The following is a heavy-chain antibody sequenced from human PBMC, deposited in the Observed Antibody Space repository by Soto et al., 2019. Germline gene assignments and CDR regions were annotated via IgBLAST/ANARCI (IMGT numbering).Heavy chain of an antibody. CDR1: GGSISSYY. J-gene: IGHJ6*03. CDR3: ARNYGDYLYCYSYYYMDG. V-gene: IGHV4-59*08. D-gene: IGHD4-17*01. Sequence: SETLSLTCTVSGGSISSYYWSWIRQPPGKGLEWIGYIYYSGSTNYNPSLKSRVTISVDTSKNQFSLKLSSVTAADTAVYYCARNYGDYLYCYSYYYMDGWGKGTMVTVSS. CDR2: IYYSGST.